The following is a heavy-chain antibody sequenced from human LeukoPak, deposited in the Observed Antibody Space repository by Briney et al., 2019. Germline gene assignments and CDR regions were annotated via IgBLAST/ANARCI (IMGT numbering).Heavy chain of an antibody. J-gene: IGHJ4*02. CDR2: INSYGSST. CDR3: ARRGYSNGWYVIDY. Sequence: GGSLRLSCAASGFTFSSYWMHWVRQAPGKGLVWVSCINSYGSSTTYADSGNGRFTISRDNANNTLYLQMNSLMVKDTAVYYCARRGYSNGWYVIDYRGQGTLVTVSS. D-gene: IGHD6-19*01. V-gene: IGHV3-74*01. CDR1: GFTFSSYW.